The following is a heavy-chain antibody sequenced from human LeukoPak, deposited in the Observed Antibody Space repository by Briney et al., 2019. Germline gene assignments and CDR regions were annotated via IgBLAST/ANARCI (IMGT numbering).Heavy chain of an antibody. D-gene: IGHD4-17*01. CDR1: GFTYSSYS. J-gene: IGHJ4*02. V-gene: IGHV3-48*04. Sequence: GGSLRLSCAASGFTYSSYSMNWVRQAPGKGLEWVSYISSGSTIIYYADSVRGRFTMSRDNAKNSLYLQMNSLRAEDTAVYYCARDPSVTTGFDYWGQGTLVTVSS. CDR2: ISSGSTII. CDR3: ARDPSVTTGFDY.